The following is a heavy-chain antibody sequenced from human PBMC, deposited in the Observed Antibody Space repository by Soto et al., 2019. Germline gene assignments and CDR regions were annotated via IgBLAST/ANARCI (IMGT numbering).Heavy chain of an antibody. D-gene: IGHD4-17*01. CDR1: IFTHTSYA. V-gene: IGHV3-23*01. CDR3: AKDGDGDYADYYYFRGMAG. Sequence: QPGVSLRLSCFASIFTHTSYAMSGVRAVTGKXXXCLSSINNRGSSPYYADSVRGRFTMSRDNSKKTLYLQMNSLRAEDTAVYYCAKDGDGDYADYYYFRGMAGWGQGTKVPFSS. CDR2: INNRGSSP. J-gene: IGHJ6*02.